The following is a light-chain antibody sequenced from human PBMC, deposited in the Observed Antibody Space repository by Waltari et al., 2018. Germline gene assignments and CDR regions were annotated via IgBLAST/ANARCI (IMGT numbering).Light chain of an antibody. Sequence: QPVLTQPPSAPGTPGKRVPHPCSGSSPTIRRHTVNLYQQLPGTAPKLLIYSNNQRPSGAPDRFSGSNSGTSASLAISGLQSEDEADYYCAAWDDSLNGRVFGGGTKLTVL. CDR2: SNN. CDR3: AAWDDSLNGRV. J-gene: IGLJ3*02. V-gene: IGLV1-44*01. CDR1: SPTIRRHT.